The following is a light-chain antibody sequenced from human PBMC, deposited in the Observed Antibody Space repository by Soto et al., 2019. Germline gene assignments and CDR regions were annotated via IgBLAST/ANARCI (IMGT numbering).Light chain of an antibody. J-gene: IGKJ1*01. CDR3: QQYGTYLWT. Sequence: IQMPQSPSTLSASVGDRVTITCLASQSISSWLAWFQQKPGKAPKLLMYDASSLESGVPSRFSGSGSGTEFTLTISSLQPDDFATYYCQQYGTYLWTFGQGTKVDI. CDR1: QSISSW. CDR2: DAS. V-gene: IGKV1-5*01.